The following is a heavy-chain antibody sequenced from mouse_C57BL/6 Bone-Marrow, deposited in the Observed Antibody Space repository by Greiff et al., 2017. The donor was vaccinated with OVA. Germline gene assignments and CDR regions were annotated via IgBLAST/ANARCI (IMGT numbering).Heavy chain of an antibody. D-gene: IGHD2-2*01. CDR3: AREGAIYYGYGYAMDY. Sequence: QVQLQQPGAELVKPGASVKLSCKASGYTFTSYWMHWVTQRPGQGLEWIGMIHPNSGSTNYNEKFKSKATLTVDKSSSTAYMQLSSLTSEGSAVYYCAREGAIYYGYGYAMDYWGQGTSVTVSS. V-gene: IGHV1-64*01. CDR2: IHPNSGST. J-gene: IGHJ4*01. CDR1: GYTFTSYW.